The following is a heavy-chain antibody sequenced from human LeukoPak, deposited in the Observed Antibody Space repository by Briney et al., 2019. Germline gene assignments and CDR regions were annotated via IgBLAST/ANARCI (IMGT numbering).Heavy chain of an antibody. CDR3: ARRSGEQPDY. D-gene: IGHD3-3*01. J-gene: IGHJ4*02. V-gene: IGHV4-59*05. CDR2: IYYSGST. Sequence: SETLSLTCTVSGGSISSYYWNWIRQPAGKGLEWIGRIYYSGSTYYNPSLKSRVTISVDTSKNQFSLKLSSVTAADTAVYYCARRSGEQPDYWGQGTLVTVSS. CDR1: GGSISSYY.